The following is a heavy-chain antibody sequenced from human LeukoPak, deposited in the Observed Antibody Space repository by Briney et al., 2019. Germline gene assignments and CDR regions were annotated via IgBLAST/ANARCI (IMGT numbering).Heavy chain of an antibody. D-gene: IGHD3-22*01. Sequence: SETLSLTCTVCGGSISSSSYYWGWIHQPPGKGLEWIGSIYYSGSTYYNPSLKSRVTISVDTSKNQFSLKLSFVTAADTAVYYCARGRSGYYYVAFDIWGQGTMVTVSS. CDR1: GGSISSSSYY. V-gene: IGHV4-39*07. J-gene: IGHJ3*02. CDR3: ARGRSGYYYVAFDI. CDR2: IYYSGST.